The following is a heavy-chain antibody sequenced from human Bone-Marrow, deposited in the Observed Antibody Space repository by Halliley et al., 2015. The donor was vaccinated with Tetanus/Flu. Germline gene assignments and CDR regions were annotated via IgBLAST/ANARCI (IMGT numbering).Heavy chain of an antibody. J-gene: IGHJ4*02. D-gene: IGHD3-3*01. Sequence: LIRGDGDTTYYADSVRGRFIISRDNSKNSLYLQMHTLTTDDSAFYYCVKGLYDFWSAHENPFDYWGQGTLVSVSS. CDR3: VKGLYDFWSAHENPFDY. CDR2: IRGDGDTT. V-gene: IGHV3-43*02.